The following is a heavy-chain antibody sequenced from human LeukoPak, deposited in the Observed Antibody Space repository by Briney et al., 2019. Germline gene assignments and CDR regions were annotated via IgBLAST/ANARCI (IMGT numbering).Heavy chain of an antibody. D-gene: IGHD3-3*01. CDR1: GFTFSSYG. J-gene: IGHJ4*02. CDR3: ARALYYDFWSGSSF. Sequence: GGSLRLSCAASGFTFSSYGMHWVRQAPGQGREWVGIINPSGGSTSYAQKFQGRVTMTRDTSTSTVYMELSSLRSEDTAVYYCARALYYDFWSGSSFWGQGTLVTVSS. CDR2: INPSGGST. V-gene: IGHV1-46*01.